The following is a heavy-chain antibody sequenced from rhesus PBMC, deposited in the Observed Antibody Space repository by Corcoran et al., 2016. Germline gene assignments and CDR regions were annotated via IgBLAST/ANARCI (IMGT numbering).Heavy chain of an antibody. CDR1: GFSLSPSGLG. D-gene: IGHD1-20*01. CDR2: VYWDNDK. J-gene: IGHJ4*01. CDR3: ARRDVWNNGIIDY. Sequence: QVTLKESGPALVKPTQTLTLTCTFSGFSLSPSGLGINWIRPLPGKALEWLASVYWDNDKGYTTSLKSRLTSAKDTSKNQVVLTMTNMDPVDTATYYCARRDVWNNGIIDYWGQGVLVTVSS. V-gene: IGHV2S1*01.